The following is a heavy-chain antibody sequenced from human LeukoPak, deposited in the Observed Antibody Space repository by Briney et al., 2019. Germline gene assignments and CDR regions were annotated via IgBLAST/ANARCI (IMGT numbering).Heavy chain of an antibody. D-gene: IGHD3-10*01. CDR3: TREAMVRGVIGSPRFDP. Sequence: GGSLRLSCTASGFTFGDYAMSWFRQAPGKGLEWVGFIRSKAYGGTTEYAASVKGRFTISRDDSKGIAYLQMNSLKTEDTAVYYCTREAMVRGVIGSPRFDPWGQGTLVTVSS. J-gene: IGHJ5*02. V-gene: IGHV3-49*03. CDR2: IRSKAYGGTT. CDR1: GFTFGDYA.